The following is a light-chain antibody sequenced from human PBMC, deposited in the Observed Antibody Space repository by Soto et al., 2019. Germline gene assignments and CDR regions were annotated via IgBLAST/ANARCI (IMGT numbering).Light chain of an antibody. J-gene: IGLJ1*01. V-gene: IGLV2-14*01. CDR1: SSDVGGYNY. CDR3: SSYTFSSTL. CDR2: DVS. Sequence: QSVLTQPASVSGSPGQSITISCTGTSSDVGGYNYVSWYQQHPGKAPKLMIYDVSNRPSGVSNRFSGSKSGNTASLTISGLQAVDEAGYSCSSYTFSSTLLVTG.